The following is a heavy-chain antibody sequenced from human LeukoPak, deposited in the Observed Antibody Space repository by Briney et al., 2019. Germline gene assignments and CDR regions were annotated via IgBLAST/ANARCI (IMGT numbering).Heavy chain of an antibody. CDR2: IYYSGST. CDR1: GGSISSGGYY. D-gene: IGHD3-22*01. CDR3: ARARDSSGPGYFDL. V-gene: IGHV4-31*03. J-gene: IGHJ2*01. Sequence: PSETLSLTCTVSGGSISSGGYYWSWIRQHPGKGLEWIGYIYYSGSTYYNPSLKSRVTISVDTSKNQFSLKLSSVTAADTAVYYCARARDSSGPGYFDLWGRGTLVTVSS.